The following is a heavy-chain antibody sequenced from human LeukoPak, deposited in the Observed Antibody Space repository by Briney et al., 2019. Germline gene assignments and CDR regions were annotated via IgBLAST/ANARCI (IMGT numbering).Heavy chain of an antibody. V-gene: IGHV3-21*01. CDR3: ARIFRYQMVDYYALDV. CDR2: ISSNSAYM. D-gene: IGHD2-2*01. CDR1: GFTFSDYA. Sequence: GGSLRLSCAASGFTFSDYAMDWVRQAPGKGLEWVSAISSNSAYMYYADSVRGRFTISRDNAKNSVSLQMNSLRAEDTAVYYCARIFRYQMVDYYALDVWGQGTTVTVSS. J-gene: IGHJ6*02.